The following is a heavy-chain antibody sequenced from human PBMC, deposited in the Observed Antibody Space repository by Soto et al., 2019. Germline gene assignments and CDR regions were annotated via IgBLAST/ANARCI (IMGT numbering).Heavy chain of an antibody. V-gene: IGHV1-69*13. Sequence: SVKVSCKASGGTFSSYAISWVRQAPGQGLEWMGGIIPIFGTANYAQKFQGRVTITADESTSTAYMELSSLRSEDTAVYYCARDRSDYDFWSGHASPNWFDPWGQGTLVTVSS. J-gene: IGHJ5*02. CDR3: ARDRSDYDFWSGHASPNWFDP. D-gene: IGHD3-3*01. CDR2: IIPIFGTA. CDR1: GGTFSSYA.